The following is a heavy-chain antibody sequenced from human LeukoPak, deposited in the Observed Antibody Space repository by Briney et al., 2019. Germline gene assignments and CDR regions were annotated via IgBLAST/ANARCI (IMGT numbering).Heavy chain of an antibody. V-gene: IGHV4-34*01. CDR2: INHSGST. J-gene: IGHJ5*02. CDR1: GGSFSGYY. D-gene: IGHD2/OR15-2a*01. CDR3: ARVIVKVNWFDP. Sequence: SETLSLTCAVHGGSFSGYYWSWIRQPPGKGLEWIGEINHSGSTNYNPSLKSRVTISVDTSKNQFSLKLSSVTAADTAVYYCARVIVKVNWFDPWGQGTLVTVSS.